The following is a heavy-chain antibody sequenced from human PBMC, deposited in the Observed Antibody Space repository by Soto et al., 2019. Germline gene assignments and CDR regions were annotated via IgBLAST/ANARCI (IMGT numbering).Heavy chain of an antibody. Sequence: QVQLVESGGGVVQPGRSLRLSCAASGFTFSSYGMHWVRQAPGKGLEWVAVIWYDGSNKYYADSVKGRFTISRDNSKNTRDLQMNSLRAEDTAGYYCASDPIAAAPPGYGMDVWGQGTTVTVSS. CDR2: IWYDGSNK. J-gene: IGHJ6*02. D-gene: IGHD6-13*01. CDR3: ASDPIAAAPPGYGMDV. CDR1: GFTFSSYG. V-gene: IGHV3-33*01.